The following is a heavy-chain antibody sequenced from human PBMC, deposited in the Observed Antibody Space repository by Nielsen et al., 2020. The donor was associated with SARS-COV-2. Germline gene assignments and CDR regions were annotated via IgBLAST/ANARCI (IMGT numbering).Heavy chain of an antibody. Sequence: GGSLRLSCAASGFTFDDYAMHWVRQAPGKGLEWVSGISWNSGSIGYADSVKGRFTISRDNAKNSLYLQMNSLRAEDTALYYCAKLPMDDYGDFDTDYWGQGTLVTVSS. J-gene: IGHJ4*02. CDR2: ISWNSGSI. CDR1: GFTFDDYA. D-gene: IGHD4-17*01. V-gene: IGHV3-9*01. CDR3: AKLPMDDYGDFDTDY.